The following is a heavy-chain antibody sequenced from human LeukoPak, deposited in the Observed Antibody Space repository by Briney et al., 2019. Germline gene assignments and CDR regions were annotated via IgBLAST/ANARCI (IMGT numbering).Heavy chain of an antibody. CDR3: ASAVPGTEYLRH. CDR1: GGSFSGYY. V-gene: IGHV4-34*01. D-gene: IGHD6-19*01. Sequence: SETLSLTCAVYGGSFSGYYWSWIRQPPGKGLEWIGEINHSGSTNYNPSLKSRVTISVHTSMSQFSLKMSSVTAADTAVYYCASAVPGTEYLRHWGQGTLVTVSS. J-gene: IGHJ1*01. CDR2: INHSGST.